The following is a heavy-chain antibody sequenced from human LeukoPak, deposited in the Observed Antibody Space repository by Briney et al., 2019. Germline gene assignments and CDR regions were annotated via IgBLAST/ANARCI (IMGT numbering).Heavy chain of an antibody. CDR1: GFTFSSYS. J-gene: IGHJ4*02. V-gene: IGHV3-21*01. CDR2: ISSSSSYI. Sequence: GGSLRLSCVASGFTFSSYSMNWVRQAPGKGLEWVSSISSSSSYIYYADSVKGRFTISRDNAKNSLYLQMNSLRAEDTAVYYCARDWDGFFSSTSCFDYWGQGTLVTVSS. D-gene: IGHD2-2*01. CDR3: ARDWDGFFSSTSCFDY.